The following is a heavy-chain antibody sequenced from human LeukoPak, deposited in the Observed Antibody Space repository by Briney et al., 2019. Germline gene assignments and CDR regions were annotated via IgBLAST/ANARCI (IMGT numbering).Heavy chain of an antibody. V-gene: IGHV4-39*07. Sequence: SETLSLTCTVSGDSISTSNSYWGWIRQPPGKGLEWIGSIYYSGSTNYNPSLKSRVTISVDTSKNQFSLKLSSVTAADTAVYYCARERSLAFDIWGQGTMVTVSS. CDR3: ARERSLAFDI. CDR1: GDSISTSNSY. J-gene: IGHJ3*02. CDR2: IYYSGST.